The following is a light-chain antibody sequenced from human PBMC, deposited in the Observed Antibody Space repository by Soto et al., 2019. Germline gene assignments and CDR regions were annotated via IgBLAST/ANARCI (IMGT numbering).Light chain of an antibody. Sequence: QSALTQSASVSGSPGQSITISCTGTSSDVGSYNLVSWYQQHPGKAPKLMIYEGSKRSSGVSNRFSGSKSGNTASLTISGLQAEDEAYYHCCSYAGSSTYVFGTGTKLTVL. CDR3: CSYAGSSTYV. V-gene: IGLV2-23*01. CDR1: SSDVGSYNL. CDR2: EGS. J-gene: IGLJ1*01.